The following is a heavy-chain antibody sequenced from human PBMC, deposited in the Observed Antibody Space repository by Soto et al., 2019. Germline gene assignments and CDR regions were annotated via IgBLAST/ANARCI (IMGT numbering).Heavy chain of an antibody. Sequence: SETLSLTCTVSGGSISSYYWSWIRQPPGKGLEWIGYIYYSGSTNYNPSLKSRVTISVDTSKNQFSLKLSSVTAADTAVYYCASSPLYCSGGSCYSPRLDYWGQGTLVTVSS. CDR3: ASSPLYCSGGSCYSPRLDY. J-gene: IGHJ4*02. CDR1: GGSISSYY. V-gene: IGHV4-59*01. D-gene: IGHD2-15*01. CDR2: IYYSGST.